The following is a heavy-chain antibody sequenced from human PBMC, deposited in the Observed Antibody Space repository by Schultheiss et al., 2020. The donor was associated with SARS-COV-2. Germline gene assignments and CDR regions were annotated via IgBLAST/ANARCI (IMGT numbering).Heavy chain of an antibody. CDR2: IYYSGST. CDR3: ARDGGWELRDYYYYYGMDV. J-gene: IGHJ6*02. D-gene: IGHD1-7*01. CDR1: GGSISSGGYS. V-gene: IGHV4-31*03. Sequence: SETLSLTCTVSGGSISSGGYSWSWIRQHPGKGLEWIGYIYYSGSTYYNPSLKSRVTISVDTSKNQFSLKLSSVTAADTAVYYCARDGGWELRDYYYYYGMDVWGQGTTVTVAS.